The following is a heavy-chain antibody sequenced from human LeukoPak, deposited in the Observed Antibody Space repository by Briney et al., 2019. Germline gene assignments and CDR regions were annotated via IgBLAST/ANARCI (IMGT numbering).Heavy chain of an antibody. V-gene: IGHV3-30*02. CDR3: AKADIAGWYFDL. J-gene: IGHJ2*01. CDR1: EFTFSSYN. D-gene: IGHD2-15*01. Sequence: GGSLRLSCVASEFTFSSYNMNWVRQAPGKGLEWVAVIWYGGNNKYYADSVKGRFTISRDNSKNTVYLQMNSLRAEDTAVYYCAKADIAGWYFDLWGRGTLVTVSS. CDR2: IWYGGNNK.